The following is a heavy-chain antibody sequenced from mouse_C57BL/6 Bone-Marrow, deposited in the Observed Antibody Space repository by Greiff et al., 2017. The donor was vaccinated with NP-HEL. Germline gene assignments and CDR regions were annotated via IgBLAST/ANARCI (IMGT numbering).Heavy chain of an antibody. D-gene: IGHD2-5*01. CDR3: TGDSNSYYAMDY. V-gene: IGHV6-6*01. CDR1: GFTFSDAW. Sequence: EVQGVESGGGLVQPGGSMKLSCAASGFTFSDAWMDWVRQSPEQGLEWVAEIRHKANNHATYYAESVKGRFTISRDDSKSSLYLQMNSLRAEDTGIYYCTGDSNSYYAMDYWGQGTSVTVSS. CDR2: IRHKANNHAT. J-gene: IGHJ4*01.